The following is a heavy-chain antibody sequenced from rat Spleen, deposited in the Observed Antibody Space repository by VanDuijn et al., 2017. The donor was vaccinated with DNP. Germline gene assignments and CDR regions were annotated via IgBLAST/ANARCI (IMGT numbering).Heavy chain of an antibody. CDR3: TGGGSYIYPFTY. J-gene: IGHJ3*01. Sequence: QVQLRESGPGLVQPSHVLSLTCTVSGFSLTNFGINWVRQPPGKGLEWIAAISSDGATFYNSALKSRLSFSRDTSKSQVFLKMDSLQTEDTGIYFCTGGGSYIYPFTYWGQGTLVTVSS. V-gene: IGHV2S12*01. CDR2: ISSDGAT. CDR1: GFSLTNFG. D-gene: IGHD1-2*01.